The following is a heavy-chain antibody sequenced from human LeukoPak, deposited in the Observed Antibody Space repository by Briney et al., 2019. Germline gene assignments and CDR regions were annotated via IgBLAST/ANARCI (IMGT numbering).Heavy chain of an antibody. D-gene: IGHD6-13*01. CDR1: GHSISSYY. Sequence: SETLSLTCTVSGHSISSYYWNWIRQPPGKGLEWIGYIYYIGSTNCNPSLKSRVTMSVDTSKNQFSLKLNSVTAADTAVYYCARGLRSSSWFFDYWGQGTLVTVSS. J-gene: IGHJ4*02. V-gene: IGHV4-59*01. CDR3: ARGLRSSSWFFDY. CDR2: IYYIGST.